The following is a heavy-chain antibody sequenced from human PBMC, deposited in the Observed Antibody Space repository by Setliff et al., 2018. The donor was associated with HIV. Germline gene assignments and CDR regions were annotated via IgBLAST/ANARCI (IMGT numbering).Heavy chain of an antibody. CDR3: LLPCTSGWHNWADP. J-gene: IGHJ5*02. CDR1: GFTFSGAE. CDR2: IRSKADKYAT. Sequence: GESLKISCAASGFTFSGAEIHWVRQVSGKGLEWVGRIRSKADKYATDYGASAKGRFIISRDDSKKTAYLQMSSLRAEDTAMYYCLLPCTSGWHNWADPWGQGTLVTVLL. V-gene: IGHV3-73*01. D-gene: IGHD6-19*01.